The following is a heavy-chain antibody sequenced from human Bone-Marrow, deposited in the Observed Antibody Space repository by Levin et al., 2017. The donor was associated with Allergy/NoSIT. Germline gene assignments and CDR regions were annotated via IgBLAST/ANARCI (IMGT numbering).Heavy chain of an antibody. CDR1: GGSISGGGYY. D-gene: IGHD1-26*01. CDR2: ISYIGST. V-gene: IGHV4-31*03. Sequence: PSETLSLTCTVSGGSISGGGYYWCWIRQHPGKGLEWIGCISYIGSTHYNPSLKSRVTISADTSDKQFSLKMSSVTAANTAVFSGAGEQSHEPPELLLFWWHPLIRNTQFNSSLQSRGNISADTSCKQFFLKIGFVDAGDTAVFYCARGTFHGASDAFDVWGQGTIVTVSS. CDR3: AGEQSHEPPELLLFWWHPLIRNTQFNSSLQSRGNISADTSCKQFFLKIGFVDAGDTAVFYCARGTFHGASDAFDV. J-gene: IGHJ3*01.